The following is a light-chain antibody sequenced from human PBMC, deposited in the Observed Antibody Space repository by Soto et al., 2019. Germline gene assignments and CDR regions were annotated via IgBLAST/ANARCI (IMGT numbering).Light chain of an antibody. V-gene: IGKV3-20*01. CDR3: QQYGSSPRT. J-gene: IGKJ1*01. Sequence: EIVLTQSPATLSLSPGERATLSFRASQSVYNYLAWSQQKPGQAPRLLIYDVSNRAPGIPARFSGSGYGTDFTLTISRLEPEDFAVYYCQQYGSSPRTFGQGTKVDIK. CDR2: DVS. CDR1: QSVYNY.